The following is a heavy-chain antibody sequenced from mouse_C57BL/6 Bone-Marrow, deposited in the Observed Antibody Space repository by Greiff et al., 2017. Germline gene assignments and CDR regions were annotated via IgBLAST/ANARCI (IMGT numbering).Heavy chain of an antibody. D-gene: IGHD2-5*01. V-gene: IGHV1-74*01. Sequence: VQLQQPGAELVKPGASVKVSCKASGYTFTSYWMHWVKQRPGQGLEWIGRIHPADSDTNYNQKFKGKATLTVDKSSSTAYMQLSSLTSEDSAVYYCAIVNYSTPFAYWGQGTLVTVSA. J-gene: IGHJ3*01. CDR2: IHPADSDT. CDR1: GYTFTSYW. CDR3: AIVNYSTPFAY.